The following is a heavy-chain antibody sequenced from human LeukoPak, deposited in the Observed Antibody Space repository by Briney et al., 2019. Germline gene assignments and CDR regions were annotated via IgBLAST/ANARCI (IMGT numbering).Heavy chain of an antibody. J-gene: IGHJ4*02. Sequence: GGSLRLSCTASGFTFTNAWMTWVRQAPGKGLVWVGRIKSASDGGTTDYAAPVKGRFTISRDDSKNTLYLQMDSLNSDDSAVYYCTTEYYYDSSGSLFYFDYWGQGSLVTVSS. V-gene: IGHV3-15*01. CDR3: TTEYYYDSSGSLFYFDY. CDR1: GFTFTNAW. D-gene: IGHD3-22*01. CDR2: IKSASDGGTT.